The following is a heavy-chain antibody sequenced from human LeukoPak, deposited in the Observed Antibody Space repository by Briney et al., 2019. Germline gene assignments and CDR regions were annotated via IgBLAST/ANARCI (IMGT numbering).Heavy chain of an antibody. J-gene: IGHJ4*02. CDR1: GYTFSDYY. V-gene: IGHV1-2*02. Sequence: ASVKVSCKASGYTFSDYYIHWVRQAPGHGLEWMGWINPKSGDTNYEQRFQGRVTLTRDPSLRTVYMDLGRLTSGDTAIYYCARFALIGAIDFWGQGTLITVSS. D-gene: IGHD1-26*01. CDR3: ARFALIGAIDF. CDR2: INPKSGDT.